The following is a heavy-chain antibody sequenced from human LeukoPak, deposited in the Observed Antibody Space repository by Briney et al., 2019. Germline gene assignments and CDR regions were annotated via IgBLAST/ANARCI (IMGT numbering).Heavy chain of an antibody. CDR3: ARFYLGSPHFDY. D-gene: IGHD2-15*01. CDR1: GFTFSSYS. Sequence: SGGSLRLSCAASGFTFSSYSMIWVRQAPGKGLEWVSSISSSSSYIYYADSVKGVFTISRDNAKNSLYLQMNSLRAEDTAVYYCARFYLGSPHFDYWGQGTLVTVSS. CDR2: ISSSSSYI. J-gene: IGHJ4*02. V-gene: IGHV3-21*01.